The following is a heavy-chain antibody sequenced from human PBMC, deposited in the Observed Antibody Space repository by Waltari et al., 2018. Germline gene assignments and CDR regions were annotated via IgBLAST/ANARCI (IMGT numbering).Heavy chain of an antibody. V-gene: IGHV3-21*06. CDR2: ITSSSNYV. J-gene: IGHJ4*02. D-gene: IGHD6-6*01. CDR3: ARDRVEYSSSGADY. Sequence: EVQLVESGGGLVKPGGPLRRSCVASGFTLCSYSMNWVRQAPGKGLEWVSSITSSSNYVYYADSVKGRFTISRENAKTSLYLQMNSLRAEDTAVYYCARDRVEYSSSGADYWGQGTLVTVSS. CDR1: GFTLCSYS.